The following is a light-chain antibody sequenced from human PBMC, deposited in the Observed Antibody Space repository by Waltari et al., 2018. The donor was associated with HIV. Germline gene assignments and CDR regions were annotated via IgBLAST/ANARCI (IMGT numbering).Light chain of an antibody. J-gene: IGKJ2*01. CDR2: GAS. CDR3: QQYERSGST. V-gene: IGKV3-20*01. CDR1: QSVSSGY. Sequence: EIVLTQSPGTMSLSPGERATLSCRASQSVSSGYLAWYQQKPGQAPRLLIFGASKRATGIPDRFSGSGSGTDFTLTISRLEPEDFSVFYCQQYERSGSTFGQGTKLEIK.